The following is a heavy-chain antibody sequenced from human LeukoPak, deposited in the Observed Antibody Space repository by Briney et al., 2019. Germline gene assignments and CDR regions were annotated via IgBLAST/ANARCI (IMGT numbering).Heavy chain of an antibody. J-gene: IGHJ4*02. Sequence: SETLSLTCTVSGGSISSGDYYWSWIRPPPGKGLDWIGYIYYSGSTYYNPSLKSRVTISVDTSKNQFSLKLSSVTAADTAVYYCARGDTSCCEIWGQGTLVPVSS. D-gene: IGHD2-2*01. CDR3: ARGDTSCCEI. V-gene: IGHV4-30-4*08. CDR2: IYYSGST. CDR1: GGSISSGDYY.